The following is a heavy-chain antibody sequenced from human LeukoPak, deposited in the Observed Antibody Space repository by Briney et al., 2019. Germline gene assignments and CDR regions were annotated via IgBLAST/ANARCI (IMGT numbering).Heavy chain of an antibody. Sequence: SETLSLTCAVYGGSFSRYYWSWIRQSPGKGLEWIAEIDHRGDTNYNPSVKSRVTISVGTSKNQFSLKVRSLSAADTAVYYCARFPVLDTAMAWGQGTQVTVSS. CDR1: GGSFSRYY. V-gene: IGHV4-34*01. J-gene: IGHJ5*02. CDR3: ARFPVLDTAMA. CDR2: IDHRGDT. D-gene: IGHD5-18*01.